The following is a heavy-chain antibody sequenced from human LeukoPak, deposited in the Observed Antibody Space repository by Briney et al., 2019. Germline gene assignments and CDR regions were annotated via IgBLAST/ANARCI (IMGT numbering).Heavy chain of an antibody. D-gene: IGHD4-23*01. J-gene: IGHJ3*02. V-gene: IGHV3-7*01. CDR3: VGGDAFDI. CDR1: EFKFSTQW. Sequence: GESLRLSCAGSEFKFSTQWMYWVRQVPGKGLEWVANINHDGGKIYYVASVKGRFTISRDNAKNSLFLQMNSLGAEDTALYYCVGGDAFDIWGQGTMVTVSS. CDR2: INHDGGKI.